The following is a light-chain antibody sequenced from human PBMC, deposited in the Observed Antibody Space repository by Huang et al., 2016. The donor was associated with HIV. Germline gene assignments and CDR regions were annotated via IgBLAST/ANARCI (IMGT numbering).Light chain of an antibody. Sequence: DIVMTQSPDSLPVSLGERATIKCKSSQSVFDSSNKKNYLAWYQQKTVQPTKLLLYWASVREVGAPDRFGGSGSETDFTPTINTLQAGDVAVYYCKTYYSTPGFGQGTNVDI. V-gene: IGKV4-1*01. J-gene: IGKJ1*01. CDR1: QSVFDSSNKKNY. CDR2: WAS. CDR3: KTYYSTPG.